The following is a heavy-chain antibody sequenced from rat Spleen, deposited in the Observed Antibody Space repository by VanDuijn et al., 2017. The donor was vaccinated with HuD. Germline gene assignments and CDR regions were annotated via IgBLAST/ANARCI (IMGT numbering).Heavy chain of an antibody. CDR1: GFTLSDYY. V-gene: IGHV5-29*01. CDR2: ITYDGSST. J-gene: IGHJ1*01. CDR3: ARRAETNWYFDF. Sequence: EVQLVESGGGLVQPGRSLKLSCAASGFTLSDYYMAWVRQAPTKGLEWVATITYDGSSTYYRDSVKGRFTISRDNAKSTLYLQMDSLRSEDTATYYCARRAETNWYFDFWGPGTMVTVSS.